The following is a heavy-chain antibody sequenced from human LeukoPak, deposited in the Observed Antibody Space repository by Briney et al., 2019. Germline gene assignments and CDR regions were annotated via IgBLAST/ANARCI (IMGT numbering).Heavy chain of an antibody. CDR2: ISGSGGST. CDR1: GFTFSSYA. D-gene: IGHD3-10*01. Sequence: GGSLRLSCAASGFTFSSYAMSWVRQAPGKGLEWVSAISGSGGSTYYADSVKGRFTISRDNSKSTLYLQMNSLRAEDTAVYYWAKAPSKQYYYGSGSHPRYWYGMDVWGQGTTVTVSS. V-gene: IGHV3-23*01. CDR3: AKAPSKQYYYGSGSHPRYWYGMDV. J-gene: IGHJ6*02.